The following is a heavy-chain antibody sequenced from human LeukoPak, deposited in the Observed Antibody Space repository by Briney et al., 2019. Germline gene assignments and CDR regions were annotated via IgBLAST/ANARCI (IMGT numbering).Heavy chain of an antibody. CDR1: GFTFSSYA. V-gene: IGHV3-23*01. Sequence: AGGSLRLSCAASGFTFSSYAMSWVRQAPGKGLEWVSAISGSGGSTYYADSVKGRFTISRDNSKNTLYLQMNSLRAEDTAVYYCAKGLDSSSSGYFDYWGQGTLVTVSS. J-gene: IGHJ4*02. CDR2: ISGSGGST. CDR3: AKGLDSSSSGYFDY. D-gene: IGHD6-6*01.